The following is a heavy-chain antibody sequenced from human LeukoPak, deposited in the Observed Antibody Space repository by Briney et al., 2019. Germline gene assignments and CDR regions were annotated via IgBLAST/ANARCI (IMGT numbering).Heavy chain of an antibody. V-gene: IGHV1-3*01. CDR1: GYTFTNYA. Sequence: EASVNVSCKASGYTFTNYAVHWVRQAPGQRLEWMGWINAGNGKTNYSQKFQVRVTLTRDTSASTVYMELSSLRSEDTAVYYCARGYYDLLTGHVVTYYFDYWGQGTLVTVSS. CDR2: INAGNGKT. D-gene: IGHD3-9*01. J-gene: IGHJ4*02. CDR3: ARGYYDLLTGHVVTYYFDY.